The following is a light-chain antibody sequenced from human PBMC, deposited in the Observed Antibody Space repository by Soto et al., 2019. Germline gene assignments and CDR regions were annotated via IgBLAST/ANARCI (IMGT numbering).Light chain of an antibody. CDR2: KES. CDR1: QNIDFW. J-gene: IGKJ2*01. CDR3: QQYRSLNS. Sequence: DIQMTQSPSTLSASVGDTVTITCRASQNIDFWLAWYRQMAGKAPNLLIYKESTLQSGVSARFSGSGSGTEFSLTISSLQPDDFATYYCQQYRSLNSFGQGTKLEIK. V-gene: IGKV1-5*03.